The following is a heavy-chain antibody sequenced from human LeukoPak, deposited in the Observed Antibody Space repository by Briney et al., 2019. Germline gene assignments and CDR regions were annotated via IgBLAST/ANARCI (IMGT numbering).Heavy chain of an antibody. CDR2: ISYDGSTK. J-gene: IGHJ4*02. CDR3: ARVGRGWVRLVFFFDY. CDR1: GFAFSRYY. Sequence: PGGTLRLSCAASGFAFSRYYMHWVRHAPGRGLEWEALISYDGSTKYYADSVKRRFTISRDNSKNTLHLQMNSLRAEDMAVYYCARVGRGWVRLVFFFDYWGQGSLVTVSS. V-gene: IGHV3-30*01. D-gene: IGHD5/OR15-5a*01.